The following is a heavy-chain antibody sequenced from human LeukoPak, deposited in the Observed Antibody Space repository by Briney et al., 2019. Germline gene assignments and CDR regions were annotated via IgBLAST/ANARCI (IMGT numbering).Heavy chain of an antibody. CDR2: ISGSGDST. V-gene: IGHV3-23*01. CDR1: GFTFSSYA. Sequence: PGGSLRLSCAASGFTFSSYAMSWVRQAPGKGLEWVSGISGSGDSTYYADSVKGRFTISRDNSKNTLYLQMNSLRAEDTAIYYCAKGLDILTGYNDYWGQGTLVTVSS. J-gene: IGHJ4*02. D-gene: IGHD3-9*01. CDR3: AKGLDILTGYNDY.